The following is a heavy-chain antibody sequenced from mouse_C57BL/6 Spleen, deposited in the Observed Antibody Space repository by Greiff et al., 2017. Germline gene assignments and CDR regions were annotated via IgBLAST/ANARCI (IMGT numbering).Heavy chain of an antibody. CDR2: IRLKSDNYAT. V-gene: IGHV6-3*01. Sequence: EVQVVESGGGLVQPGGSMKLSCVASGFTFSNYWMNWVRQSPEKGLEWVAQIRLKSDNYATHYAESVKGRFTISRDDSKSSVYLQMNNLRAEDTGIYYCTKIYYDYPHWYFDVWGTGTTVTVSS. J-gene: IGHJ1*03. CDR3: TKIYYDYPHWYFDV. CDR1: GFTFSNYW. D-gene: IGHD2-4*01.